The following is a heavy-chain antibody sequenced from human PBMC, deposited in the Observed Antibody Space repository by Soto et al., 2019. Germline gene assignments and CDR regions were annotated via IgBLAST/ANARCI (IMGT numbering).Heavy chain of an antibody. CDR2: IYWDDDK. Sequence: QITLKESGPTLVKPTQTLTLTCTFSGFSLSTSGVAVGWIRQPPGKALEWLALIYWDDDKRYSASLKSRLTITKDTSKNQVVLTLTNMDVVDTATYYCARLPTMIRGVSDPFDYWGQGTLVTVSS. V-gene: IGHV2-5*02. CDR3: ARLPTMIRGVSDPFDY. D-gene: IGHD3-10*01. CDR1: GFSLSTSGVA. J-gene: IGHJ4*02.